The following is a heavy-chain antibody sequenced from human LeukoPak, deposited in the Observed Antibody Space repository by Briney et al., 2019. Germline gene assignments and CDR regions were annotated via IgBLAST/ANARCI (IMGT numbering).Heavy chain of an antibody. CDR3: ARGKTQLGDYGDVACDY. J-gene: IGHJ4*02. Sequence: SQTLSLTCTVSGCSSSSGDYYWSWIRQPPGKGLEWIGYIYYRGYAHYNPSLKSRVTISVDTSKNQFSLKLSSVTAADTAVYYCARGKTQLGDYGDVACDYWGQGTLVTVSS. V-gene: IGHV4-30-4*08. D-gene: IGHD4-17*01. CDR2: IYYRGYA. CDR1: GCSSSSGDYY.